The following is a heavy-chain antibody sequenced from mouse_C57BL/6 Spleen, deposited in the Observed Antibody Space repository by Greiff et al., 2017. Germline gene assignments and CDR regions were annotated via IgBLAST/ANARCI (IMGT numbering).Heavy chain of an antibody. CDR3: ARSTPRDPYCDV. J-gene: IGHJ1*03. D-gene: IGHD3-3*01. CDR1: GYTFTSYW. CDR2: IDPSDSGT. Sequence: QVQLQQPGAELVRPGSSVKLSCKASGYTFTSYWMHWVKQRPIQGLEWIGNIDPSDSGTHYNQKFKDKATLTVDKSSSTAYMQLSSLTSEDSAVYYCARSTPRDPYCDVWGTGTTVTVSS. V-gene: IGHV1-52*01.